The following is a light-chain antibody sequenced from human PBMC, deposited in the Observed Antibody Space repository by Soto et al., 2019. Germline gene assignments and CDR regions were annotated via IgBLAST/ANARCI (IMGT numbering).Light chain of an antibody. CDR1: QSILYSSNNKKY. Sequence: DIVMTQSPDSVAVSLGERATINCKSSQSILYSSNNKKYLAWYQQKPGQPPKLLIYWASTRESGVPDRFSGSGSGTDFTLTISSLQAEDVAVYYCQQYYSSPYTFGQGTKLEIK. CDR3: QQYYSSPYT. V-gene: IGKV4-1*01. CDR2: WAS. J-gene: IGKJ2*01.